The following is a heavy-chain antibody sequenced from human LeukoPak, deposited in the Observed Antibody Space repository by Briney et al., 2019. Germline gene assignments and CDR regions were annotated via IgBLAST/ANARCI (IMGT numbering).Heavy chain of an antibody. CDR2: IYYSGST. Sequence: SETLSLTCTVSGGSISSYYWSWIRQPPGKGLEWIGYIYYSGSTNYNPSLKSRVTISVDTSKNQFSLKLSSVTAADTAVYYCARDPSVVGYYYDSSGYYSPFDYWGQGTLVTASS. J-gene: IGHJ4*02. CDR1: GGSISSYY. D-gene: IGHD3-22*01. V-gene: IGHV4-59*12. CDR3: ARDPSVVGYYYDSSGYYSPFDY.